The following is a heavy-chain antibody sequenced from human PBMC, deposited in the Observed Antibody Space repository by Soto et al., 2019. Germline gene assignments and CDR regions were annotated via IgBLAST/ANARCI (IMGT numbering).Heavy chain of an antibody. CDR1: GFTFSSYA. J-gene: IGHJ2*01. CDR2: ISYDGSNK. Sequence: QVQLVESGGGVVQPGRSLRLSCAASGFTFSSYAMHWVRQAPGKGLEWVAVISYDGSNKYYADSVKGRFTISRDNSKNPLYLQMNSLRAEDTAVYYCARSTWDWYFDLWGRGTLVTVSS. D-gene: IGHD1-26*01. CDR3: ARSTWDWYFDL. V-gene: IGHV3-30-3*01.